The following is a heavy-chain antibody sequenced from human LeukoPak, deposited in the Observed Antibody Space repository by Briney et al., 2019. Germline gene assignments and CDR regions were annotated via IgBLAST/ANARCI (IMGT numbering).Heavy chain of an antibody. J-gene: IGHJ4*02. V-gene: IGHV4-34*01. CDR3: ARQYRGGSSWYLWSIYWSD. CDR2: INHSGST. Sequence: PSETLSLTCAVYGGSFSGYYWSWIRQPPGKGLEWIGEINHSGSTNYNPSLKSRVTISVDTSKNQFSLKLSSVTAADTAVYYCARQYRGGSSWYLWSIYWSDWGQGTLVTVSS. CDR1: GGSFSGYY. D-gene: IGHD6-13*01.